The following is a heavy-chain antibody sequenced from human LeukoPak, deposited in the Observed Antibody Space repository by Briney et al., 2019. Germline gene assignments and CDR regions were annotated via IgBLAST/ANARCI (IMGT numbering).Heavy chain of an antibody. CDR1: GGSFSDYY. CDR2: INHSGST. V-gene: IGHV4-34*01. D-gene: IGHD1-14*01. J-gene: IGHJ5*02. CDR3: AKDPRYPGWFDP. Sequence: PSETLSLTCAVYGGSFSDYYWSWIRQPPGKGLEWIGEINHSGSTNYNPSLKSRVTISVDTSKNQFSLKVTSVTAADTAVYYCAKDPRYPGWFDPWGQGTLVTVSS.